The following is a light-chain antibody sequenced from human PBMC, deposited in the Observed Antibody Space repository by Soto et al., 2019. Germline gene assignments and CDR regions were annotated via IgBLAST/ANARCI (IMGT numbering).Light chain of an antibody. CDR3: QQYNTWPPLT. V-gene: IGKV3-15*01. J-gene: IGKJ4*01. CDR1: QSVSSN. Sequence: EILMTQSPATLSVSPGERDTVSCRASQSVSSNLAWYQQRPGQTPRLLIYGASTRATGIPARFSGSGSGTEFTLTISSLQSQDFAVYYCQQYNTWPPLTFGGGTKVEIK. CDR2: GAS.